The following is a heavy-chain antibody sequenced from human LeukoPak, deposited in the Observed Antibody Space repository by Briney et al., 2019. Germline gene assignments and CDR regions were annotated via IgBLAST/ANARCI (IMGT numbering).Heavy chain of an antibody. Sequence: GGSLRLSCAASGFTVSSNYMSWVRQAPGKGLEWVSVIYSGGSTYYADSVKGRFTISGDNSKNTLYLQMNSLRAEDTAVYYCARALLNYDILTGYSQSAFDIWGQGTMVTVSS. CDR1: GFTVSSNY. V-gene: IGHV3-53*01. CDR2: IYSGGST. D-gene: IGHD3-9*01. CDR3: ARALLNYDILTGYSQSAFDI. J-gene: IGHJ3*02.